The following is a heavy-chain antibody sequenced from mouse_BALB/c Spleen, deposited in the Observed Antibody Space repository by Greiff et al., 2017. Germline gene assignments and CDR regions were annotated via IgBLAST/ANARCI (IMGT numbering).Heavy chain of an antibody. CDR2: IRNKANGYTT. J-gene: IGHJ4*01. CDR1: GFTFTDYY. Sequence: EVKLMESGGGLVQPGGSLRLSCATSGFTFTDYYMSWVRQPPGKALEWLGFIRNKANGYTTEYSASVKGRFTISRDNSQSILYLQMNTLRAEDSATYYCARDTGYAMDYWGQGTSVTVSS. V-gene: IGHV7-3*02. CDR3: ARDTGYAMDY.